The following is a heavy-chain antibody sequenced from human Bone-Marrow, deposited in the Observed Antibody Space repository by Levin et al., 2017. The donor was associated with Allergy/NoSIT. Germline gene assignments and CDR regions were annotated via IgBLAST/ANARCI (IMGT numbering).Heavy chain of an antibody. V-gene: IGHV1-2*07. J-gene: IGHJ5*02. CDR1: GYTFTGYY. Sequence: ASVKVSCKASGYTFTGYYMHWVRQAPGQGLERIGWINPISGATDYAHNFRDRVTMTRDTSISTAFMELSRLRFDDTAVYFCATDWGGVRCNSNWFDPWGQGSLVTVSS. CDR2: INPISGAT. D-gene: IGHD2-21*01. CDR3: ATDWGGVRCNSNWFDP.